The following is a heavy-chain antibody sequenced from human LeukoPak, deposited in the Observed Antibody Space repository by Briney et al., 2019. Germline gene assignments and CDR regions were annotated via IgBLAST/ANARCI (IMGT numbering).Heavy chain of an antibody. J-gene: IGHJ4*02. D-gene: IGHD3-10*01. Sequence: PSETLSLTCTVSGGSISSYYWNWIRQPPGKGLEWIGYISHSGSTDYKSSLKSRVTISRDTSKNQFSLKLSSVTAADTAVYYCAELTSMVEQYWGQGTLVTVSS. CDR3: AELTSMVEQY. CDR1: GGSISSYY. V-gene: IGHV4-59*04. CDR2: ISHSGST.